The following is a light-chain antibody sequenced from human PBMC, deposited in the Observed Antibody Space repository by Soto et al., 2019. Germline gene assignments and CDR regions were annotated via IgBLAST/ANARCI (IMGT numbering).Light chain of an antibody. CDR2: EVN. Sequence: QSVLTQPASVSGSPGQSVTISCTGASSDVDNFNLVSWYQQHPGKAPKLVIFEVNKRPSGVSNRFSGSKSGNTASLTISGLQGEDEADYYCSSFAGSVLFGGGTKLTVL. J-gene: IGLJ2*01. CDR3: SSFAGSVL. V-gene: IGLV2-23*02. CDR1: SSDVDNFNL.